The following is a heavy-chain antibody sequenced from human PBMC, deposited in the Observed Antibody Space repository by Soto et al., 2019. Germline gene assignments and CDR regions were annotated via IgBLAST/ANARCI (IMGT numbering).Heavy chain of an antibody. D-gene: IGHD3-22*01. J-gene: IGHJ4*02. V-gene: IGHV3-13*04. CDR2: IGTAGDT. CDR1: GFTFSSYD. CDR3: AREIGPTLFDY. Sequence: GGSLRLSCSASGFTFSSYDMHWVRQGPGKGLEWVSAIGTAGDTNYAGSVKGRFTISRENAKNSLYLQMNSLRAGDTAIYFCAREIGPTLFDYWGPGTLVTVSS.